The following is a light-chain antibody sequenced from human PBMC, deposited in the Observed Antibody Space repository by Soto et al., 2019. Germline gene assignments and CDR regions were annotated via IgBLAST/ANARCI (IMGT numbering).Light chain of an antibody. CDR1: QSLFSSDGHIY. CDR2: SAS. V-gene: IGKV2-28*01. J-gene: IGKJ2*01. CDR3: MQTLDTPYT. Sequence: DIVLTQSPPILPVTPGEPASISCRSSQSLFSSDGHIYLDWYLQRPGQSPQLLLYSASNRASGVPDRFSGSGSSTDSTLHISAVEPDDVGVYFCMQTLDTPYTFGQGTKLETK.